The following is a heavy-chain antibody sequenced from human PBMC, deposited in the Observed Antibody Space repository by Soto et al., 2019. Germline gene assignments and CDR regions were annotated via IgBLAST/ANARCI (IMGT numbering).Heavy chain of an antibody. V-gene: IGHV4-31*03. CDR2: IYYSGST. Sequence: SETLSLTCTVSGGSISSGGYYWSWIRQHPGKGLEWIGYIYYSGSTYYNPSLKSRVTISVDTSKNQFSLKLSSVTAADTAVYYCAESGYSYGSVYWGQRTLVIVSS. CDR3: AESGYSYGSVY. CDR1: GGSISSGGYY. D-gene: IGHD5-18*01. J-gene: IGHJ4*02.